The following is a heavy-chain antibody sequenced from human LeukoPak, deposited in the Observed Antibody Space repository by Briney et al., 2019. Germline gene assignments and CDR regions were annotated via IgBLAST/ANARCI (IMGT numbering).Heavy chain of an antibody. D-gene: IGHD2-2*03. CDR1: GYTLTEVS. CDR3: VTDSARWILGGHWYFDL. CDR2: YDPVDAKT. V-gene: IGHV1-24*01. J-gene: IGHJ2*01. Sequence: ASVNVSCKVSGYTLTEVSIHWVRQAPGKGLEWMGRYDPVDAKTIYAQKFQGRVTMTEDTSTDTAYMELSSLRSEDTAVFYCVTDSARWILGGHWYFDLWGRGTLVTVSS.